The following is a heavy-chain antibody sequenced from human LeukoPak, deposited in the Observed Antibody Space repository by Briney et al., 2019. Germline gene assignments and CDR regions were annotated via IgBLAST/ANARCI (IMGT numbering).Heavy chain of an antibody. V-gene: IGHV1-18*01. CDR1: GYTFTSYG. D-gene: IGHD3-22*01. Sequence: ASVKVSCKASGYTFTSYGISWVRQAPGQGLEWMGWISAYNGNTNYAQKFQGWVTMTRDTSISTAYMELSRLRSDDTAVYYCARDESSGYYDYWGQGTLVTVSS. CDR2: ISAYNGNT. J-gene: IGHJ4*02. CDR3: ARDESSGYYDY.